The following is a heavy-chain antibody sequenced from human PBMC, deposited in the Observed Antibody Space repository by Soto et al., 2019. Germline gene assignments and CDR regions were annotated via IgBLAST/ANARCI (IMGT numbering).Heavy chain of an antibody. J-gene: IGHJ4*02. CDR1: GCSIRSNNW. V-gene: IGHV4-4*02. CDR3: ARVSAYHFDY. D-gene: IGHD6-25*01. CDR2: IYHSGVT. Sequence: SETLSLTCAVSGCSIRSNNWWSWVRQPPGKGLEWIGEIYHSGVTNYNPSLKSRVTISVDKSKNQFSLKLSSLTAADTAVYYCARVSAYHFDYWGQGTLVTVSS.